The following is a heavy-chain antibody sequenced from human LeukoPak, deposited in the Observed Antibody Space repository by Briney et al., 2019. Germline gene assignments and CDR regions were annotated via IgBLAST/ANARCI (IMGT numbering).Heavy chain of an antibody. CDR1: GFTFTSSA. J-gene: IGHJ4*02. D-gene: IGHD2-15*01. V-gene: IGHV1-58*02. CDR3: AAGPPPYCSGGSCYSDGTVFDY. Sequence: ASVKVSCKASGFTFTSSAMQWVRQARGQRLEWIGWIVVGSGNTNYAQEFQERVTITRDMSTSTAYMELSSLRSEDTAVYYCAAGPPPYCSGGSCYSDGTVFDYWGQGTLVTVSS. CDR2: IVVGSGNT.